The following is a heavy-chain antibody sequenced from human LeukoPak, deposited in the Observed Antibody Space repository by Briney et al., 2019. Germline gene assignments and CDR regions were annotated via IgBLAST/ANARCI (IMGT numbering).Heavy chain of an antibody. V-gene: IGHV3-53*01. J-gene: IGHJ4*02. CDR2: IYSGGST. CDR1: GFTVSSNY. Sequence: GGSLRLSCAASGFTVSSNYMSWVRQAPGKGLEWVSVIYSGGSTYYADSVKGRFTISRDNSKNTLYLEMSSLRVEDTAIYYCAKWPEGAMDYFDYWGQGTLVTVSS. CDR3: AKWPEGAMDYFDY. D-gene: IGHD2-8*01.